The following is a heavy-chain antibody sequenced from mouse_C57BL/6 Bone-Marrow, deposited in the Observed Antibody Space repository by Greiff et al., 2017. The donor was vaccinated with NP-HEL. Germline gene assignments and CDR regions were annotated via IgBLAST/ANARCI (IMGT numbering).Heavy chain of an antibody. D-gene: IGHD1-1*01. CDR1: GYSITSDY. V-gene: IGHV3-8*01. CDR2: ISYSGST. Sequence: EVKLMESGPGLAKPSQTLSLTCSVTGYSITSDYWNWIRKFPGNKLEYMGYISYSGSTYYNPSLKSRISITRDTSKNQYYLQLNSVTTEDTATYYCARSPYYYGSSHGYYFDYWGQGTTLTVSS. J-gene: IGHJ2*01. CDR3: ARSPYYYGSSHGYYFDY.